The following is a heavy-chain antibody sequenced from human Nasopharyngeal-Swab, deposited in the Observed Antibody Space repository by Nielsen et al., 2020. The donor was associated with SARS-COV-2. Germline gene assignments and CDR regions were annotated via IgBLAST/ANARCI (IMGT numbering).Heavy chain of an antibody. J-gene: IGHJ3*02. CDR2: IYYSGST. D-gene: IGHD6-13*01. V-gene: IGHV4-39*01. Sequence: SETLSLTCTVSGGSISSSSYYWGWIRQPPGKGLEWIGSIYYSGSTYYNPSLKSRVTISVDTSKNQFSLKLSSVTAADTAVYYCARHDVRQLVPREDAFDIWGQGTMVTVSS. CDR1: GGSISSSSYY. CDR3: ARHDVRQLVPREDAFDI.